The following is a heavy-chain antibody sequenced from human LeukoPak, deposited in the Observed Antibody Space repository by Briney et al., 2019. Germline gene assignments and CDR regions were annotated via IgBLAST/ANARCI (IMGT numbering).Heavy chain of an antibody. CDR1: GYTFTSYG. J-gene: IGHJ4*02. CDR2: ISAYNGNT. CDR3: ARDLGPVAPSYFDY. Sequence: ASVKVSCTASGYTFTSYGISWVRQAPGQGLEWMGWISAYNGNTNYAQELQGRVTMTADTSTSTAYMELRSLRSDDTAVYYWARDLGPVAPSYFDYGGQGTLVTVSS. D-gene: IGHD5-12*01. V-gene: IGHV1-18*01.